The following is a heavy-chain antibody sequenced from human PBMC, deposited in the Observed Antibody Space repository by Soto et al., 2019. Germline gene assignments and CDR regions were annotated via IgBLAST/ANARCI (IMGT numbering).Heavy chain of an antibody. D-gene: IGHD3-16*02. Sequence: QVQLVQSGAEVKKPGASVKVSCKASGYTFTSYGISWVRQAPGQGLEWMGWISAYNGNTNYAQKLRGRVTMTTDTSTSTAYMELRSLRSDDTAVYYCARDVYDYIWGSYRSKAFDYWGQGTLVTVSS. CDR2: ISAYNGNT. J-gene: IGHJ4*02. CDR3: ARDVYDYIWGSYRSKAFDY. V-gene: IGHV1-18*01. CDR1: GYTFTSYG.